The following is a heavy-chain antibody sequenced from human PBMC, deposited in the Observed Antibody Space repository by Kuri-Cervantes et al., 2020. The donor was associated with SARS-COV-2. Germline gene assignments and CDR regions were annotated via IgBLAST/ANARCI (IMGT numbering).Heavy chain of an antibody. CDR1: GYIFNTYA. D-gene: IGHD3-16*01. Sequence: ASVKVSCKASGYIFNTYAMHWVRQAPGQSLEWVGCINPGSSYTKYSQKFQGRVTITRDTSASTAYMEVSSLRSEDTAVYYCARIMIRAYAPLGYWGQGTLVTVSS. J-gene: IGHJ4*02. V-gene: IGHV1-3*01. CDR3: ARIMIRAYAPLGY. CDR2: INPGSSYT.